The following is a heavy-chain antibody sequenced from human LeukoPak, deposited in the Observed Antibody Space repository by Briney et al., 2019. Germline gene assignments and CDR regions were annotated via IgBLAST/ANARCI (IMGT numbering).Heavy chain of an antibody. CDR2: INPNSGGT. V-gene: IGHV1-2*02. J-gene: IGHJ4*02. Sequence: ASVKVSCKASGLGYTFTGYYMHWVRQAPGQGLEWMGWINPNSGGTNFAQKFQGRVTMTRDTSISTAYMELSRLRSDDTAVYYCALEWSILYYFDYWGQGTLVTVSS. CDR1: GLGYTFTGYY. CDR3: ALEWSILYYFDY. D-gene: IGHD3-3*01.